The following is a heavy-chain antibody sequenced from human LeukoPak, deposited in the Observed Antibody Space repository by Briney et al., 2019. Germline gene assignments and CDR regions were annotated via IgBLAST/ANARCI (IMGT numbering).Heavy chain of an antibody. D-gene: IGHD3-10*01. CDR2: IYYSGSA. J-gene: IGHJ4*02. V-gene: IGHV4-59*12. CDR1: GGSISSYY. Sequence: PSETLSLTCTVSGGSISSYYWSWIRQPPGKGLEWIGYIYYSGSANYNPSLKSRVTISVDTSKNQFSLKLSSVTAADTAVYYCARDRLYGSGSYGSYYFDYWGQGTLVTVSS. CDR3: ARDRLYGSGSYGSYYFDY.